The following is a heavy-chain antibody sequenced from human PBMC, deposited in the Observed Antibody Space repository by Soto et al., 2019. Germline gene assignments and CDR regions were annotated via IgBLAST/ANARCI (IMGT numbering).Heavy chain of an antibody. D-gene: IGHD3-3*01. V-gene: IGHV4-30-2*01. CDR1: GGSISSGGYS. CDR2: IYHSGST. Sequence: PSETLSLTCAVSGGSISSGGYSWSWIRQPPGKGLEWIGYIYHSGSTYYNPSLKSRVTISVDRSKNQFSLKLSSVTAADTAVYYCARSTTDIRFLANDVFDIWGQGTMVTVSS. CDR3: ARSTTDIRFLANDVFDI. J-gene: IGHJ3*02.